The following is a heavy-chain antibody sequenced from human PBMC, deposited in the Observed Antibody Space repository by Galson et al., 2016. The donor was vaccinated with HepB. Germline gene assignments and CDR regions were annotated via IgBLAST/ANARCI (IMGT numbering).Heavy chain of an antibody. J-gene: IGHJ4*02. CDR2: ISSDGSHK. CDR3: AKRGGLDYYFDY. Sequence: SLRLSCAASGFSFNSNTMHWARQAPGKGLEWVALISSDGSHKYYADSVKGRFTISRDNSKNTLYLQMDSQRAEDTAVFYCAKRGGLDYYFDYWGQGTLVTVSS. D-gene: IGHD3-16*01. CDR1: GFSFNSNT. V-gene: IGHV3-30*18.